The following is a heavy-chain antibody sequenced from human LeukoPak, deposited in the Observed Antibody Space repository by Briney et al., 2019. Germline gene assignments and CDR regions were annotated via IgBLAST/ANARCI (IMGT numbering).Heavy chain of an antibody. CDR2: ISAYNGNT. Sequence: ASVKVSCKASGYTFTSYGISWVRQAPGQGLEWMGWISAYNGNTNYAQKLQGRVTMTTDTSTSTAYMELRSLRSDDTAVYYCAREGHLRRDYERGAFDIWGQGTMVTVSS. V-gene: IGHV1-18*01. J-gene: IGHJ3*02. D-gene: IGHD3-22*01. CDR3: AREGHLRRDYERGAFDI. CDR1: GYTFTSYG.